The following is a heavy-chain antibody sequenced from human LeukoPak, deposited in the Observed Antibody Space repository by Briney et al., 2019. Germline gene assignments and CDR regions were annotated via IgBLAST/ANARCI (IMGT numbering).Heavy chain of an antibody. D-gene: IGHD1-26*01. CDR2: ISGSGAST. Sequence: PGGSLRLSCAASGFTFSTYAMSWVRQAPGKGLEWVSGISGSGASTYYADSVKGRFTISRDNSKNTLYLQINRLRAEDTAVYYCAKDFFSGSYLGRAFDYWGQGTLVTVSS. CDR1: GFTFSTYA. CDR3: AKDFFSGSYLGRAFDY. V-gene: IGHV3-23*01. J-gene: IGHJ4*02.